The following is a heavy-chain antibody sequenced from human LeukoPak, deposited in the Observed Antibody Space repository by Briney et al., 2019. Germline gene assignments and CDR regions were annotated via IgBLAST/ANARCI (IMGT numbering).Heavy chain of an antibody. CDR1: GFMFTDYW. CDR2: IRGDGRAT. D-gene: IGHD3-22*01. CDR3: ARDYYDSSGYYYGAY. J-gene: IGHJ4*02. V-gene: IGHV3-74*01. Sequence: GGSLRLSCAASGFMFTDYWMHWVRQAPGKELVWVARIRGDGRATTYADSVKGRFTISRDNAMSTLFLQMKSLRAEDTAVYYCARDYYDSSGYYYGAYWGQGTLVTVSS.